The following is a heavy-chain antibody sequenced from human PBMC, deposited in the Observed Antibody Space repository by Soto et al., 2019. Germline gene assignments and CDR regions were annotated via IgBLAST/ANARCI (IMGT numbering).Heavy chain of an antibody. CDR2: ISYDGSNK. V-gene: IGHV3-30*18. J-gene: IGHJ4*02. CDR3: AKDLNSACFDY. Sequence: GGPLRLSCAAAGLTFSSFGMHWVRQPPGKGLEWVAVISYDGSNKFYADSVKGRFTISRDNSKNTLYLQMNSLRADDTSVYYCAKDLNSACFDYWGQGALVTVSS. D-gene: IGHD6-19*01. CDR1: GLTFSSFG.